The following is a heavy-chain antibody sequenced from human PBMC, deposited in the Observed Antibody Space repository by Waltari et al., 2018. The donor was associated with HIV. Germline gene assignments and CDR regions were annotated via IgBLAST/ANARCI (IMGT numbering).Heavy chain of an antibody. V-gene: IGHV3-23*01. CDR1: GFTFNNSA. CDR3: AKGSELVPAAMSLDS. Sequence: EVQMLESGGGLVQPGGSLRLSCAASGFTFNNSAMTWGRQAPGKGLEWGSSITGSGGNIFRADSVKGLFIIARDNSKNRLYLQMSSLRGEDTAVYYCAKGSELVPAAMSLDSWGQGTLVTVSS. D-gene: IGHD2-2*01. CDR2: ITGSGGNI. J-gene: IGHJ4*02.